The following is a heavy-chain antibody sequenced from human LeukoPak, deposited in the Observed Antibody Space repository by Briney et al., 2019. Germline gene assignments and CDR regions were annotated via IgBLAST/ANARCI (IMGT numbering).Heavy chain of an antibody. CDR1: GYTFTSYG. D-gene: IGHD3-10*01. CDR2: ISAYNGNT. J-gene: IGHJ4*02. V-gene: IGHV1-18*01. Sequence: ASVKVSCKASGYTFTSYGISWVRQAPGQGLEWMGWISAYNGNTNYAQKLQGRVTMTTDTSTSTAYMELRSLRSDDTAVYYCARALRMVRDLTPSGYWGQGTLVTVSS. CDR3: ARALRMVRDLTPSGY.